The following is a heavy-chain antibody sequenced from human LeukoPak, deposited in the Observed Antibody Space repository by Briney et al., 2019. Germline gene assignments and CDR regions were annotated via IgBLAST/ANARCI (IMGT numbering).Heavy chain of an antibody. D-gene: IGHD2-2*01. J-gene: IGHJ5*02. CDR1: GFTFSRYA. V-gene: IGHV3-30*04. Sequence: GGSLRLSCAASGFTFSRYAIHWVRQAPGKGLEWVAGTSKDGSNKYYADSVKGRFTISRGTSKNTLYLQMNSLRAEDTAVYYCAREGYSSSWGLNWFDAWGQGTLVTVSS. CDR2: TSKDGSNK. CDR3: AREGYSSSWGLNWFDA.